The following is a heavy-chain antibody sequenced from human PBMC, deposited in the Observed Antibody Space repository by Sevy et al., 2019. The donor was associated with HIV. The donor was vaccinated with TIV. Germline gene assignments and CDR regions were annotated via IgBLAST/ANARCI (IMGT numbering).Heavy chain of an antibody. CDR2: IYYTGTT. CDR3: ARTTVTTLSSARNNWFDP. CDR1: GDSINNGDYY. Sequence: SETLSLTCTVSGDSINNGDYYWSWIRQHPGKGLEWIGKIYYTGTTYYNPSLKSRLRISVERSENTLSLSLRSVTVADTAVYYCARTTVTTLSSARNNWFDPWGQGTLVTVSS. J-gene: IGHJ5*02. V-gene: IGHV4-31*03. D-gene: IGHD4-4*01.